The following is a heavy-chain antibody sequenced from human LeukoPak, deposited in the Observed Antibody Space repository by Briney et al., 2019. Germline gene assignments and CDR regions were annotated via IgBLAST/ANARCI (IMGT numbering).Heavy chain of an antibody. CDR3: ARGGSYPTSNDY. CDR2: INHSGTT. J-gene: IGHJ4*02. D-gene: IGHD1-26*01. Sequence: SETLSLTCTIYGGPFNGYYWSWIRQPPGKGLEWIGEINHSGTTNYNPSLESRVTISVNTSKNQSSLKLSSMTAADTAVYYCARGGSYPTSNDYWGQGTLVTVSS. V-gene: IGHV4-34*01. CDR1: GGPFNGYY.